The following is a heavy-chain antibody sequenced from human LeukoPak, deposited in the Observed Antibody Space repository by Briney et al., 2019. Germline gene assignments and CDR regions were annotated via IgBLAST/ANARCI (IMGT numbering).Heavy chain of an antibody. V-gene: IGHV3-23*01. D-gene: IGHD1-26*01. CDR2: ISGSGGST. CDR3: AKDSKSGSYYRWFDP. J-gene: IGHJ5*02. CDR1: GFTFSSYG. Sequence: PGGTLRLSCAASGFTFSSYGMSWVRQAPGKGLEWVSAISGSGGSTYYADSVKGRFTIFRDNSKNTLYLQMNSLRAEDTAVYYCAKDSKSGSYYRWFDPWGQGTLVTVSS.